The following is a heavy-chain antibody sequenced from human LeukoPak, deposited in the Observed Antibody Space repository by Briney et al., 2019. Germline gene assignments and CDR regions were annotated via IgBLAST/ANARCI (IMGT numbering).Heavy chain of an antibody. CDR1: GYTFTSYG. D-gene: IGHD6-13*01. V-gene: IGHV1-18*01. Sequence: ASVKVSCKASGYTFTSYGISWVRQAPGQGLEWIGWISTYSGNTNYAHNLQGRITVTTETSTSTANMELRSLRSDDTAVYYCARVGAAPGHFDYWGQGTQLTVSS. J-gene: IGHJ4*02. CDR3: ARVGAAPGHFDY. CDR2: ISTYSGNT.